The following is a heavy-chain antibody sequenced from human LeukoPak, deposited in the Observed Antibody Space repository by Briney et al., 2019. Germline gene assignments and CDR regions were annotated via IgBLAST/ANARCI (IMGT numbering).Heavy chain of an antibody. CDR3: ARGWFGATGDYYYGMDV. CDR2: INPNSGGT. CDR1: GYTFTGYY. D-gene: IGHD1-26*01. V-gene: IGHV1-2*02. J-gene: IGHJ6*02. Sequence: GASVKVSCKASGYTFTGYYMHWVRQAPGQGLEWMGWINPNSGGTNYAQKFQGRVTMTRDTSISTAYMELSRLRSDDTAVYYCARGWFGATGDYYYGMDVWGQGTTVTVSS.